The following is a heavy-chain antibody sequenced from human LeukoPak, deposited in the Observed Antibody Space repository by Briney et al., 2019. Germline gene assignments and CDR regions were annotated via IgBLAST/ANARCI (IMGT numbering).Heavy chain of an antibody. J-gene: IGHJ5*02. CDR3: ARDSSSWYGYNWFDP. V-gene: IGHV3-11*04. Sequence: GGSLRLSCAASGFTFSDYYMSWIRQAPGMGLEWLSYISKNGKTIYYADSVKGRFTISRDNARKSVYLQMNSLRAEDTAVYYCARDSSSWYGYNWFDPWGQGTLVTVSS. CDR2: ISKNGKTI. CDR1: GFTFSDYY. D-gene: IGHD6-13*01.